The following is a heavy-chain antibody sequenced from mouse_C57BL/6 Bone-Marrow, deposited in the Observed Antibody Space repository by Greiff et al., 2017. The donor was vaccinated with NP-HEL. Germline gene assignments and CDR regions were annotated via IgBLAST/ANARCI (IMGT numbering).Heavy chain of an antibody. Sequence: VQLQQSGAELMKPGASVKLSCKATGYTFTGYWIEWVKQRPGNGLEWIGEILPGSGSTNYTEKFKGKATFTADKSSNTAYMQISSLTTEDSDICYSARESYFGYDDRAYWGQGTLVTVSA. J-gene: IGHJ3*01. CDR3: ARESYFGYDDRAY. D-gene: IGHD2-2*01. CDR2: ILPGSGST. CDR1: GYTFTGYW. V-gene: IGHV1-9*01.